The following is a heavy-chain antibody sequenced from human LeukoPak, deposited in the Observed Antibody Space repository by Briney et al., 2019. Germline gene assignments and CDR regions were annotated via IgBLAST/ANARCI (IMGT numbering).Heavy chain of an antibody. D-gene: IGHD6-19*01. CDR3: AKDLHFLSSGWYAFDY. CDR1: GFTFSSYG. J-gene: IGHJ4*01. Sequence: GGSLRLSCAASGFTFSSYGMHWVRQAPGKGLEWVAVIWYDGSNKYYADSVKGRFTISRDNSKNTLYLQMNSLRAEDTAVYYCAKDLHFLSSGWYAFDYWGHGTLVTVSS. CDR2: IWYDGSNK. V-gene: IGHV3-33*06.